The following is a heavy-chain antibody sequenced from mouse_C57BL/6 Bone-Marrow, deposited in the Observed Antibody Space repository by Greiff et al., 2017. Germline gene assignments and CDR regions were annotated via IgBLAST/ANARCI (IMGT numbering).Heavy chain of an antibody. CDR3: VREKDYDYDYYAMDY. V-gene: IGHV10-3*01. CDR1: GFTFNTYA. J-gene: IGHJ4*01. D-gene: IGHD2-4*01. Sequence: EVKLVASGGGLVQPKGSLKLSCAASGFTFNTYAMHWVRQAPGKGLEWVARIRSKSSNYATYYADSVKDRFTISRDDSQSMLYLQMNNLKTEDTAMYYWVREKDYDYDYYAMDYWGQGTSVTVSS. CDR2: IRSKSSNYAT.